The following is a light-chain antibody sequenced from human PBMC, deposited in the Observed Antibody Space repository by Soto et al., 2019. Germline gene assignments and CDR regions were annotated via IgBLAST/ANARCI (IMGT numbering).Light chain of an antibody. CDR2: EVV. CDR1: KSDIGIYDF. V-gene: IGLV2-8*01. Sequence: QSALTQPPSASGSPGQSVTISCTGSKSDIGIYDFVSWYQHHPGKAPRLIIYEVVQRPSGVPDRFSGSKSGNTASLTVSGLQVADEADYFCKSYAGSNTYVFGTGTKLTVL. CDR3: KSYAGSNTYV. J-gene: IGLJ1*01.